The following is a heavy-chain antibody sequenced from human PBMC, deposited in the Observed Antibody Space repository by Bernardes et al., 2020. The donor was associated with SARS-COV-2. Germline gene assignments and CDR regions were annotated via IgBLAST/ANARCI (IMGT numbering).Heavy chain of an antibody. CDR3: ARAGCISSNCPYYYYYSGMDV. CDR1: GFTLNNYW. Sequence: GGSLRLSCTASGFTLNNYWMSWVRQTPGKGLEWVANIKRHGSEKYYVDSVKGRFTISRDNAKNSLFMQMNSLRAEDTAVYYCARAGCISSNCPYYYYYSGMDVWGQGTTVTVSS. V-gene: IGHV3-7*01. CDR2: IKRHGSEK. D-gene: IGHD2-2*01. J-gene: IGHJ6*02.